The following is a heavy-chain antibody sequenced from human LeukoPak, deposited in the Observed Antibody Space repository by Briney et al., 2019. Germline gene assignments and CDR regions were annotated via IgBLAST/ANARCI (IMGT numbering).Heavy chain of an antibody. J-gene: IGHJ4*02. CDR1: GYTFTGYY. D-gene: IGHD6-19*01. CDR2: INPNSGGT. CDR3: ASLVTVPESKAVAVDY. V-gene: IGHV1-2*02. Sequence: GASVKVSCKASGYTFTGYYMHWVRQAPGQGLEWMGWINPNSGGTNYAQKFQGRVTMTRDTSISTAYMELSRLRSDDTAVYYRASLVTVPESKAVAVDYWGQGTLVTVSS.